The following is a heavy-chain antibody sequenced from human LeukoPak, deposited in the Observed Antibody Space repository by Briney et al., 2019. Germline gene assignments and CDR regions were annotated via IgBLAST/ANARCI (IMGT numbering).Heavy chain of an antibody. Sequence: GGSLRLSCAASGFTFTSYSMNWVRQAPGKGLEWVSLIYGDGGTFYADSVKGRFTISRHNFDNTLYLQMNSLRAEDTAVYYCARVGIGTVAGNYFDDWGQGTLVTVSS. D-gene: IGHD6-19*01. CDR1: GFTFTSYS. V-gene: IGHV3-53*04. CDR2: IYGDGGT. J-gene: IGHJ4*02. CDR3: ARVGIGTVAGNYFDD.